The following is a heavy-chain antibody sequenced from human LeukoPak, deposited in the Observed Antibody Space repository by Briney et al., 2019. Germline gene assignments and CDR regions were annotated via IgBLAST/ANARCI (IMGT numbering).Heavy chain of an antibody. CDR3: ARDGYYFFDY. D-gene: IGHD5-18*01. CDR2: IYTSGST. J-gene: IGHJ4*02. Sequence: SETLSLTCAVSGGSISSGGYYWSWIRQPAGKGLEWIGRIYTSGSTNYNPSLKSRVTISVDTSKNQFSLKLSSLTAADTAVYYCARDGYYFFDYWGQGTLVTVSS. V-gene: IGHV4-61*02. CDR1: GGSISSGGYY.